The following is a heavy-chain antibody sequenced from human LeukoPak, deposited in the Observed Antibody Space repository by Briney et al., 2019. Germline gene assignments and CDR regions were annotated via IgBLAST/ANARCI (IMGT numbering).Heavy chain of an antibody. J-gene: IGHJ4*02. CDR2: INPNSGGT. D-gene: IGHD6-19*01. CDR3: ARDQGSGSGWYWIDY. CDR1: GYIFTNYY. Sequence: ASVKVSCKASGYIFTNYYMHWVRQAPGQGLEWMGWINPNSGGTNYAQKFQGRVTMTRDTSISTAYMELSRLRSDDTAVYYCARDQGSGSGWYWIDYWGQGTLVTVSS. V-gene: IGHV1-2*02.